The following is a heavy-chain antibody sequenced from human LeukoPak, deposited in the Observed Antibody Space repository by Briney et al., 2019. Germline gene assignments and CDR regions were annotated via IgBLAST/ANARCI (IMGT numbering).Heavy chain of an antibody. Sequence: GASLRLSCAASGFTFSSYGMHWVRQAPGKGLEWVAVIWYDGSNRYYADSVRGRSTISRDNSKNTLYLQMNSLRAEDTAVYYCAKASGEMSGSLDCWGQGSLVTVSS. V-gene: IGHV3-33*06. CDR3: AKASGEMSGSLDC. CDR1: GFTFSSYG. CDR2: IWYDGSNR. D-gene: IGHD5-24*01. J-gene: IGHJ4*02.